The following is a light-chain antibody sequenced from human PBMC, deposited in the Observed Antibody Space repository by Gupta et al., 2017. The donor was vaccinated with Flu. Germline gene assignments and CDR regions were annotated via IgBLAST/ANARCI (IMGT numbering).Light chain of an antibody. CDR1: QNIRSY. J-gene: IGKJ4*01. CDR3: QQSYSIPLT. Sequence: DIQLTQPPSSLSASVGDRVTITCRASQNIRSYLNWYQQEPGKAPNLLTYAASSLQSGVPSRFSGSGSGTDFTLTISSLQPEDFAIYYCQQSYSIPLTFGGGTKVEIK. V-gene: IGKV1-39*01. CDR2: AAS.